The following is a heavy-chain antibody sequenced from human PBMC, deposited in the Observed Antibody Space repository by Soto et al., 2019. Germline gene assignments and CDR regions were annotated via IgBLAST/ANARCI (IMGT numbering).Heavy chain of an antibody. J-gene: IGHJ3*01. CDR2: ILPFFGTA. CDR1: GGSFRREA. D-gene: IGHD2-15*01. V-gene: IGHV1-69*12. Sequence: QVQLVQSGAEVKKPGSSVKVSCKASGGSFRREAINWVRQAPGQGPEWMGGILPFFGTADYAQKFQGRVTLTADVSTTTVYMELGSLRFEATAVYYCEMGQEFGGNSDALDVWGQGTMVIVSS. CDR3: EMGQEFGGNSDALDV.